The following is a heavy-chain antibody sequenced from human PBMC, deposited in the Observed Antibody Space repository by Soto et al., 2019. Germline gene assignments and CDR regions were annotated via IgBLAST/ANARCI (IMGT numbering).Heavy chain of an antibody. CDR2: LSGDGTNT. Sequence: EVQLLESGGGLVQPGGSLRLSCTASGFTFSTYGMSWVRQAPGKGLEWVSSLSGDGTNTYYIDSVKGRFTISRDNSRNTLSLQINSLRTEDTAVYYCAKDISFDTSAYNYWGQGILVTVSS. V-gene: IGHV3-23*01. CDR3: AKDISFDTSAYNY. J-gene: IGHJ4*02. D-gene: IGHD3-22*01. CDR1: GFTFSTYG.